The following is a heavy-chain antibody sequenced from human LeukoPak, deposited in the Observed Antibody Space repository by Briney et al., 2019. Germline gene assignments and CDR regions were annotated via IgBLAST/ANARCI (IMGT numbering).Heavy chain of an antibody. CDR3: AKTAVGVATIPNWFDP. J-gene: IGHJ5*02. D-gene: IGHD5-12*01. CDR2: IIPILGIA. V-gene: IGHV1-69*04. Sequence: ASVKVSCKASGGTFSSYAISWVRQAPGQGLEWMGRIIPILGIANYAQKFQGRVTITTDESTSTAYMELSSLRSEDTAVYYCAKTAVGVATIPNWFDPWGQGTLVTVSS. CDR1: GGTFSSYA.